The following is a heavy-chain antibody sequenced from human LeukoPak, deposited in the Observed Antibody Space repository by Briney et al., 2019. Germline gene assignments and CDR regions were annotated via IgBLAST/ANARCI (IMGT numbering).Heavy chain of an antibody. CDR3: ARLDCIVEGCYNH. CDR1: GGSISSYY. D-gene: IGHD2-15*01. Sequence: SETLSLTCTVSGGSISSYYWSWIRQPPGKGLEWIGYIYYSGSTNYNPSLKSRVTISVDTSKNQFSLKLSSVTAADTAVYYCARLDCIVEGCYNHWGRGTLVTVSS. CDR2: IYYSGST. J-gene: IGHJ4*02. V-gene: IGHV4-59*01.